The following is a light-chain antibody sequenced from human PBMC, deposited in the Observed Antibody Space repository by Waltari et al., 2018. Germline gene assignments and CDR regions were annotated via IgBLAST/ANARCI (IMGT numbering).Light chain of an antibody. J-gene: IGKJ1*01. CDR3: QHYISYSWT. CDR2: KAS. Sequence: DIQMTQSPSTLSASVGDRVTITCRASQSLNDWLAWYQQKPGKAPKLLIYKASSLETGGPSRFSGSGSGTEFTLTISSLQPDDFATYYCQHYISYSWTFGQGTKVEIK. V-gene: IGKV1-5*03. CDR1: QSLNDW.